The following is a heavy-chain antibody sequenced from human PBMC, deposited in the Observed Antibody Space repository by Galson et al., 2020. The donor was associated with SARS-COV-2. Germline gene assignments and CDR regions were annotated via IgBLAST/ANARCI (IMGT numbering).Heavy chain of an antibody. CDR2: ISSSSRYI. CDR1: DFSFSSYS. J-gene: IGHJ2*01. V-gene: IGHV3-21*01. CDR3: VRDSASGITMIGNWYFDL. Sequence: GESLKISCAAFDFSFSSYSMNWVRQAPGKGLEWVSSISSSSRYIYYADSVKGRFTISRDNAKNSMYLQLNSLRAEDTAVYFCVRDSASGITMIGNWYFDLWGRDTLVTVST. D-gene: IGHD3-22*01.